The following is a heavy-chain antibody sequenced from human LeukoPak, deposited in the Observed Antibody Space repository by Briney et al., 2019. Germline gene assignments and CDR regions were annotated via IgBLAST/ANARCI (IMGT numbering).Heavy chain of an antibody. J-gene: IGHJ4*02. CDR1: GYTFTGYY. CDR3: ARGSIVGATFDYFDY. V-gene: IGHV1-2*02. Sequence: ASVKVSCKASGYTFTGYYMHWVRQAPGQGLEWMGWINPNSGGTNYAQKFQGRVTMTRDTSISTAYMELSGLRSDDTAVYYCARGSIVGATFDYFDYWGQGTLVTVSS. CDR2: INPNSGGT. D-gene: IGHD1-26*01.